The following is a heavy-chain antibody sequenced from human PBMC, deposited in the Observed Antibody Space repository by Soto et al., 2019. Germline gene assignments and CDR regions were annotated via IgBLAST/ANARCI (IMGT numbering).Heavy chain of an antibody. CDR1: GFTFSSYA. V-gene: IGHV3-23*01. CDR3: AKFPLVSLAGDWFDP. Sequence: GGSLRLSCAASGFTFSSYAMSWVRQAPGKGLEWVSAISGSGGSTYYADSVKGRFTISRDNSKNTLYLQMNSLRAEDTAVYYCAKFPLVSLAGDWFDPWGQGTLVTVSS. J-gene: IGHJ5*02. CDR2: ISGSGGST. D-gene: IGHD6-6*01.